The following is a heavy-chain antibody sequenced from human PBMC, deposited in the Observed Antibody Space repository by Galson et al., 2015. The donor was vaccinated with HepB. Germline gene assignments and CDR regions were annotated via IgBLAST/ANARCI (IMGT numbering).Heavy chain of an antibody. CDR1: GFSFSDYG. V-gene: IGHV3-30*02. J-gene: IGHJ4*02. Sequence: SLRLSCAASGFSFSDYGMHWVRQAPGKGLEWVAFIRYDGTTEYYPDYVKGRFTISRDNSKNTVFLQMNSLKAEDTAVYYCAKGDISWLPNFDYWGQGTLVTVSS. CDR2: IRYDGTTE. D-gene: IGHD6-13*01. CDR3: AKGDISWLPNFDY.